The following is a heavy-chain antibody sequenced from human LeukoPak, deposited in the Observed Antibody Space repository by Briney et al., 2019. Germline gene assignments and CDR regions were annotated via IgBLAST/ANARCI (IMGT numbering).Heavy chain of an antibody. CDR2: IHYSGST. Sequence: SETLSLTCTVSGGSISSYYWSWIRQPPGKGLEYIGYIHYSGSTNYNPSLKSRVTISVDTSKNQFSLKLSSVTAADTAVYYCARGVVVPAAIGWFDPWGQGTLVTVSS. D-gene: IGHD2-2*02. V-gene: IGHV4-59*08. CDR1: GGSISSYY. J-gene: IGHJ5*02. CDR3: ARGVVVPAAIGWFDP.